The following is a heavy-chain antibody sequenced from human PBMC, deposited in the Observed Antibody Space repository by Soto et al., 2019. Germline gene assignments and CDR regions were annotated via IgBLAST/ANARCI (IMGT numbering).Heavy chain of an antibody. J-gene: IGHJ4*02. CDR2: TYYRSQCFA. V-gene: IGHV6-1*01. D-gene: IGHD3-22*01. CDR1: GDSVSSKSVA. Sequence: SQTLSLTCALSGDSVSSKSVAWNWIRQSPSRGLEWLGRTYYRSQCFADYAESVKSRISITPDTSKNQFSLQLNSMTPEDTAVYYCARDSSGYYYRYFDCWGPGTLVTVSS. CDR3: ARDSSGYYYRYFDC.